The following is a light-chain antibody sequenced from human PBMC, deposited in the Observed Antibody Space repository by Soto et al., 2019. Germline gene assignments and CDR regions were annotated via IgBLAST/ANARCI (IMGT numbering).Light chain of an antibody. CDR2: AAS. V-gene: IGKV1-12*01. CDR3: QQTDNFPLT. Sequence: DIQMTQSPSTVSASVGDRVTITCRASQGITTWLAWYQQKPGKAPRLLIYAASTLQSGIPSRFSGSGSGTDFTLTISSLQPEDSAISICQQTDNFPLTFGGGTKVEIK. J-gene: IGKJ4*01. CDR1: QGITTW.